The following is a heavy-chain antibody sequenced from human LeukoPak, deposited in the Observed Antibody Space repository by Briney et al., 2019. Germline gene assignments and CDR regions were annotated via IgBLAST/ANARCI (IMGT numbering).Heavy chain of an antibody. CDR3: ARGEGGYNYAF. D-gene: IGHD5-24*01. CDR2: INPADSDT. CDR1: GYSFSSYW. J-gene: IGHJ4*02. V-gene: IGHV5-51*01. Sequence: GESPKISCKASGYSFSSYWIAWARQIPGKGLEWMGIINPADSDTRYSLSIQGQVTISADRSISTAYLQWSSLKASDTAIYYCARGEGGYNYAFWGQGTLVSVSS.